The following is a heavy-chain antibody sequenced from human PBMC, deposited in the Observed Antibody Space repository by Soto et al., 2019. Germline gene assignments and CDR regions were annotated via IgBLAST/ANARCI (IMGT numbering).Heavy chain of an antibody. CDR1: GFNFGDYA. CDR2: LNRNSVTA. D-gene: IGHD1-26*01. Sequence: SLRLSCAASGFNFGDYARHCVRQTPVKGLAWVSGLNRNSVTAGYGDTVKGRFSISSDNGKYALYLQMTSLRPEDTGLYYGVTPISGAYSGPNYAAWGQGTLVTVSS. V-gene: IGHV3-9*01. J-gene: IGHJ4*02. CDR3: VTPISGAYSGPNYAA.